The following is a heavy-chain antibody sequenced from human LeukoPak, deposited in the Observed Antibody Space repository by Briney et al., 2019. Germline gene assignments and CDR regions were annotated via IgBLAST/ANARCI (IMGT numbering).Heavy chain of an antibody. Sequence: ASVKVSCKASGYTFTSYYMHWVRQAPGQGLEWMGIINPSGGSTSYAQKFQGRVTMTRDTSTSTVYMELSGLRSEDTAVYYCAGATAVSGFDYWGQGTLVIVSS. CDR1: GYTFTSYY. CDR3: AGATAVSGFDY. CDR2: INPSGGST. D-gene: IGHD6-13*01. J-gene: IGHJ4*02. V-gene: IGHV1-46*01.